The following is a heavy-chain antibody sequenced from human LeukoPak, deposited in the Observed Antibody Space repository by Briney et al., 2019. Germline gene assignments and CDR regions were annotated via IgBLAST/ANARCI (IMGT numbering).Heavy chain of an antibody. CDR1: GYTFTSYY. V-gene: IGHV1-46*01. CDR3: ARSGDGYNPHFPL. Sequence: ASVKVSCKASGYTFTSYYIHWVRQAPGQGLEWMGIINPNGGSTSHAQKFQGRVTMTGDTSTSTVYMELSSLRSEDTAIFYCARSGDGYNPHFPLWGQGTLVTVSS. CDR2: INPNGGST. D-gene: IGHD5-24*01. J-gene: IGHJ4*02.